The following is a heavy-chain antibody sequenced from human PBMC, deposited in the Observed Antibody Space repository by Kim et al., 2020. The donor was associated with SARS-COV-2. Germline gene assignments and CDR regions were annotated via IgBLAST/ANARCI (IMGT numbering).Heavy chain of an antibody. CDR2: INYANYI. D-gene: IGHD3-16*01. V-gene: IGHV3-21*01. CDR1: GLTLSSYS. Sequence: GGSLRLSCAASGLTLSSYSMNWVRQPPGKGLEWVSSINYANYIYYADSVKGRFTISRDNAENSLYLQMNSLRAEDTAVYYCARSYVWGSYATAEYFQHWGEGTLVTVSS. CDR3: ARSYVWGSYATAEYFQH. J-gene: IGHJ1*01.